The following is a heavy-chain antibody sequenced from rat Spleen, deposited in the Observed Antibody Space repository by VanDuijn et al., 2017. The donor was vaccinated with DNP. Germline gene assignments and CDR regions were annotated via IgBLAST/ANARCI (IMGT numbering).Heavy chain of an antibody. CDR3: ARAGVQWYYFDY. CDR1: GFTFDDDN. CDR2: INFDGSST. Sequence: EVQLVESGGDLTQPGRSLKLSCAASGFTFDDDNMAWVRQAPKKGLEWVATINFDGSSTFYRDSVKGRFTISRDNAKSILYLHMDSLRSEETATYYCARAGVQWYYFDYWGQGVMVTVSS. V-gene: IGHV5-7*01. J-gene: IGHJ2*01. D-gene: IGHD1-1*01.